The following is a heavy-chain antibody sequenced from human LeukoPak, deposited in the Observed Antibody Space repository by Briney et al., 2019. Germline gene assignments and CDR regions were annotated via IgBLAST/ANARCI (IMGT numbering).Heavy chain of an antibody. D-gene: IGHD2-21*02. CDR1: GFTFSNYE. V-gene: IGHV3-48*03. CDR3: ARELVVTDDAFDI. Sequence: PGGSLRLSCAASGFTFSNYEMNWVRQAPGKGLEWVSYISGSGSTIYYADSVKGRFTISRDNARNSLDLQMYSLRAEDTAVYYCARELVVTDDAFDIWGRGTMVTVSS. CDR2: ISGSGSTI. J-gene: IGHJ3*02.